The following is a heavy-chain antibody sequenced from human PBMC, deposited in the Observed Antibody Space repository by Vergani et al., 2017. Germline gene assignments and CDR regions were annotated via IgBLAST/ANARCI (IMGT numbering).Heavy chain of an antibody. CDR1: GGSISSYY. CDR2: IYYSGST. V-gene: IGHV4-59*01. CDR3: ASGLETGIAARYYYMDV. J-gene: IGHJ6*03. Sequence: QVQLQESGPGLVKPSETLSLTCTVSGGSISSYYWSWIRLPPGTGLEWIGYIYYSGSTSYNSSLKFPVTISVDTSKNQFSLKLSSVTVADTAAYYCASGLETGIAARYYYMDVWGKGTTVTVSS. D-gene: IGHD6-6*01.